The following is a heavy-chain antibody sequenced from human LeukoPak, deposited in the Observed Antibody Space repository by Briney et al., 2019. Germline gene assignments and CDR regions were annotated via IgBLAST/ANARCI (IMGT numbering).Heavy chain of an antibody. D-gene: IGHD6-13*01. CDR3: AREPMAPAGVMDV. V-gene: IGHV3-74*01. CDR2: INSDGSWT. J-gene: IGHJ6*02. CDR1: GNYW. Sequence: GGSLRLSCAASGNYWMHWVRQAPGKGLVWVSHINSDGSWTSYADSVKGRFTISKDNAKNTVYLQMNSLRAEDTAVYYCAREPMAPAGVMDVWGQGTTVTVSS.